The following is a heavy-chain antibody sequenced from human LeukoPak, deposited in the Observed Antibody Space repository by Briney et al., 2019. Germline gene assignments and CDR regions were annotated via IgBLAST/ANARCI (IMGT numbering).Heavy chain of an antibody. V-gene: IGHV1-18*01. CDR3: ARDRRDFRSGYYRGNFDY. J-gene: IGHJ4*02. Sequence: ASVKVSCKASGYTFTSYGISWVRQAPGQGLEWMGWISAYNGNTNYAQKLQGRVTMTTDTSTSTAYMELRSLRSDDTAVYYCARDRRDFRSGYYRGNFDYWGQGTLVTVSS. D-gene: IGHD3-3*01. CDR1: GYTFTSYG. CDR2: ISAYNGNT.